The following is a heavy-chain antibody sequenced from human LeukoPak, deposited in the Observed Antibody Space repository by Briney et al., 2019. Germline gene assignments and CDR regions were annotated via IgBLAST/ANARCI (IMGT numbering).Heavy chain of an antibody. V-gene: IGHV1-2*06. Sequence: ASVKVSCKASGYTFTGYYMHWVRQAPGQGLEWMGLINPNSGGTNYAQKFQGRVTMTRDTSISTAYKELSRLRSDDTAVYYCARVAAAGKNYYYYYYMNVWGKGTTVTVSS. CDR3: ARVAAAGKNYYYYYYMNV. D-gene: IGHD6-13*01. CDR2: INPNSGGT. CDR1: GYTFTGYY. J-gene: IGHJ6*03.